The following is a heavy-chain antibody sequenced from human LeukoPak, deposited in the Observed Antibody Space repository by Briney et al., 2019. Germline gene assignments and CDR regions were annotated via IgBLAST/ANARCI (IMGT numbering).Heavy chain of an antibody. Sequence: PSETLSLTCTVSGVSMSSYYWTWIRKSAGKGLEWIGRISASGNTDYNPSLQSRVTMSLDTSKDQFSLNLNSLTAADTAIYYCARDRDMHSSVFDYWGLGALVTVSS. J-gene: IGHJ4*02. CDR3: ARDRDMHSSVFDY. D-gene: IGHD6-25*01. CDR2: ISASGNT. CDR1: GVSMSSYY. V-gene: IGHV4-4*07.